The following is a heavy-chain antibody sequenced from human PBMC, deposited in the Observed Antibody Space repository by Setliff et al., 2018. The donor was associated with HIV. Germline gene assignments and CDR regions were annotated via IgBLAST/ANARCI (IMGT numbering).Heavy chain of an antibody. CDR3: ARERAPHEPVFDS. CDR1: GYTFTSYG. D-gene: IGHD4-4*01. CDR2: IVPTFGKP. J-gene: IGHJ4*02. V-gene: IGHV1-69*06. Sequence: SVKVSCKASGYTFTSYGINWVRQAPGQGLDWMGDIVPTFGKPNYAEKFQGRVTLTANKSTGTVYMELRTLRSDDTAIYYCARERAPHEPVFDSWGQGTLVTVSS.